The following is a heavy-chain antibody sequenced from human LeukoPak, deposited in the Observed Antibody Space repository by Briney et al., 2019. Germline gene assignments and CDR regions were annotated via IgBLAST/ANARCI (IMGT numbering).Heavy chain of an antibody. Sequence: GGSLRLSCAASGFTFSSYEMNWVRQAPGKGLEWVSYISSSGSTIYYADSVKGRFTISRDNAKNSLYLQMNSLRAEDTAVYYCARALTRPYYFDYWGQGTLVTVSS. J-gene: IGHJ4*02. CDR2: ISSSGSTI. CDR1: GFTFSSYE. V-gene: IGHV3-48*03. D-gene: IGHD1-14*01. CDR3: ARALTRPYYFDY.